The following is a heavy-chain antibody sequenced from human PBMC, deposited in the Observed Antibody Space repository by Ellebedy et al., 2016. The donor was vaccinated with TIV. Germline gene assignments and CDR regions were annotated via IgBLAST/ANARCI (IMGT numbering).Heavy chain of an antibody. CDR2: IYWNDDK. CDR1: GFSLTPSGVG. D-gene: IGHD3-9*01. CDR3: AHMVGRRGAAYDIPFDY. J-gene: IGHJ4*02. Sequence: SGPTLVKPTQTLTLTCTFSGFSLTPSGVGVGWIRQSPGKALECLALIYWNDDKHYTPSLKSRLTITKDTSKNQVVLTMTNLDPVDTATYYCAHMVGRRGAAYDIPFDYWGQGTLVTVSS. V-gene: IGHV2-5*01.